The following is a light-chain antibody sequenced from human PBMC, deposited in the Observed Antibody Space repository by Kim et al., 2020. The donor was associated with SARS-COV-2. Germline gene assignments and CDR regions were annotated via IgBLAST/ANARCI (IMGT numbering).Light chain of an antibody. J-gene: IGKJ2*03. V-gene: IGKV1-39*01. CDR2: AAS. CDR1: QSVSIN. Sequence: ASVGDRVTITCRASQSVSINLNWYQQKPGKAPRLLIYAASSLQSGVPSRFSGSGSGTGFTLTISSLQPEDFAIYYCQQTVSTQYSFGQGTKLEI. CDR3: QQTVSTQYS.